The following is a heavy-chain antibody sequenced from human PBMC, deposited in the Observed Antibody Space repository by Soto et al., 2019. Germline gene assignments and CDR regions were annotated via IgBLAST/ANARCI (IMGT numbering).Heavy chain of an antibody. CDR1: GFTVSNKY. V-gene: IGHV3-53*01. Sequence: GGSLRLSCAASGFTVSNKYMTWVRQAPGKGLEWDSIIYSVGSTYYADSVKGRLTISRDNSKNTLYLQMNSLRAEDTAVYYCARAGGYCSSTSCYYFDYWGQGTLVTVSS. D-gene: IGHD2-2*01. CDR2: IYSVGST. J-gene: IGHJ4*02. CDR3: ARAGGYCSSTSCYYFDY.